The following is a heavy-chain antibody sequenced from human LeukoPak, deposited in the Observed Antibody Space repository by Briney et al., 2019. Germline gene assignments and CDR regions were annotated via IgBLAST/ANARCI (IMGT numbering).Heavy chain of an antibody. Sequence: ASVKVSCKASGYTFPSYGISWVRQAPGQGLEWMGWISAYNGNTNYAQKLQGRVTMTTDTSTTTAYMELRSLRSDDTAVYYCARVGDDYYDSSGPSLSFDYWGQGTLVTVSS. V-gene: IGHV1-18*01. CDR2: ISAYNGNT. CDR1: GYTFPSYG. J-gene: IGHJ4*02. D-gene: IGHD3-22*01. CDR3: ARVGDDYYDSSGPSLSFDY.